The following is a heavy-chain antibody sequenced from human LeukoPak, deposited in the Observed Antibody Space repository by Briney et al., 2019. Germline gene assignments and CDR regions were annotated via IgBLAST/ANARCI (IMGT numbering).Heavy chain of an antibody. V-gene: IGHV4-28*03. CDR3: ARVSSSWYQDWYFDL. Sequence: PSETLSLTCAVSGYSISSSNWWGWIRQPPGKGLEWIGYIYYSGSTNYNPSLKSRVTMSVDTSKNQFSLKLSSVTAADTAVYYCARVSSSWYQDWYFDLWGRGTLVTVSS. J-gene: IGHJ2*01. D-gene: IGHD6-13*01. CDR2: IYYSGST. CDR1: GYSISSSNW.